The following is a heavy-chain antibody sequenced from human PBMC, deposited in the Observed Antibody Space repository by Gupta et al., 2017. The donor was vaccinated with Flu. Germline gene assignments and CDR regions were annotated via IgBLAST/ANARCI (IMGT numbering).Heavy chain of an antibody. V-gene: IGHV5-51*01. J-gene: IGHJ4*02. Sequence: EVQLVQSGAEVKKPGESLKISCQVSGYRFTGYWIGWVRQMPGKGLEWMGIIYPGDSDTRYSPSFQGQVTISADKSISTAYLQWSSLKASDTAMYYCARLSGYTSSWYVDYFDYWGQGTLVTVSS. CDR3: ARLSGYTSSWYVDYFDY. CDR1: GYRFTGYW. CDR2: IYPGDSDT. D-gene: IGHD6-13*01.